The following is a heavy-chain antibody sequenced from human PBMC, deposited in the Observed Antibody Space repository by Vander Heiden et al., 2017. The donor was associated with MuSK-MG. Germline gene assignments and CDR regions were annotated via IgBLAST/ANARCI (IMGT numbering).Heavy chain of an antibody. Sequence: EVQLVESGGGLVKPGGSLRLSCAASGFTFSSYSMNWVRQAPGKGLEWVSSISSSSSYIYDADSVKGRFTISRDNAKNSLYLQMNRLRAEDTAVYYGSRVRGSGAFDIWGQGTMVTVSS. CDR1: GFTFSSYS. J-gene: IGHJ3*02. CDR3: SRVRGSGAFDI. V-gene: IGHV3-21*01. D-gene: IGHD3-10*01. CDR2: ISSSSSYI.